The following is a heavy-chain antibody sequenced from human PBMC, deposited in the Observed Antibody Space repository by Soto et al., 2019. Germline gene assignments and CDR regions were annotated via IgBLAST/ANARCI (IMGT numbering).Heavy chain of an antibody. J-gene: IGHJ4*02. Sequence: QVQLQESGPGLVKPSQTLSLTCTVSGGSISSGDYYWSWIHQPPGKGLEWIGYIYYSGRTYYNPSLKSRVTISVDTSKNQFALKQGSVSAADPAVYYCARGRRDGYSPGGVDYWGQGTLVTVSS. CDR2: IYYSGRT. D-gene: IGHD2-15*01. CDR3: ARGRRDGYSPGGVDY. CDR1: GGSISSGDYY. V-gene: IGHV4-30-4*01.